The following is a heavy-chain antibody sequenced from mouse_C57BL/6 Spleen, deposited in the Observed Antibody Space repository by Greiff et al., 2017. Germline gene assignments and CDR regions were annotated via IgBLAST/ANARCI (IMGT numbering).Heavy chain of an antibody. Sequence: VQLQQSGPELVKPGASVKISCKASGYSFTGYYMNWVKQSPEKSLEWIGEINPSTGGTTYNQKFKAKATLTVDKSSSTAYMQLKSLTSEDSAVYYCARDWDDWYFDVWGTGTTVTVSS. CDR3: ARDWDDWYFDV. CDR2: INPSTGGT. CDR1: GYSFTGYY. J-gene: IGHJ1*03. D-gene: IGHD4-1*01. V-gene: IGHV1-42*01.